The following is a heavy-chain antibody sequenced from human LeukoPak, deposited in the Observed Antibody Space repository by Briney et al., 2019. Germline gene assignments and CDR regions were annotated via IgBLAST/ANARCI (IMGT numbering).Heavy chain of an antibody. CDR1: GYSISSGYY. CDR2: INHSGST. V-gene: IGHV4-38-2*02. CDR3: ARSGTYQHSSSYDY. J-gene: IGHJ4*02. Sequence: PSETLSLTCTVSGYSISSGYYWGWIRQPPGKGLEWIGEINHSGSTYYNPSLKSRVTISVDTSKNQFSLKLSSVTAADTAVYYCARSGTYQHSSSYDYWGQGTLVTVSS. D-gene: IGHD6-13*01.